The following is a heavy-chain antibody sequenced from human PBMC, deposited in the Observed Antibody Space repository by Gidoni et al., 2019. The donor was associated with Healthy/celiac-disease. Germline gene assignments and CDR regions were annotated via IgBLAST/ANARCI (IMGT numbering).Heavy chain of an antibody. J-gene: IGHJ6*02. CDR1: GFSLSTSGVG. D-gene: IGHD2-2*01. CDR2: IYWNDDK. V-gene: IGHV2-5*01. Sequence: QITLKESGPTLVKPTQTLTLTCTFSGFSLSTSGVGVGWIRQPPGKALEWLALIYWNDDKRYSPSLKSRLTITKDTSKNQVVLTMTNMDPVDTATYYCAHKGPIVVVPAAMRSNYYYGMDVWGQGTTVTVSS. CDR3: AHKGPIVVVPAAMRSNYYYGMDV.